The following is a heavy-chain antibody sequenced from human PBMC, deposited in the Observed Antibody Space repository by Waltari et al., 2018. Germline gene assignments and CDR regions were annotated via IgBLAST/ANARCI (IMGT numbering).Heavy chain of an antibody. CDR3: ARDRGIAVVVDY. D-gene: IGHD6-19*01. J-gene: IGHJ4*02. Sequence: QVQLQESGPGLVKPSETLSLTCTVSGYSISLGYYWGWIRQPPGKGLEWIGSIYHSGSTYYNPSLKSRVTISVDTSKNQFSLKLSSVTAADTAVYYCARDRGIAVVVDYWGQGTLVTVSS. CDR2: IYHSGST. CDR1: GYSISLGYY. V-gene: IGHV4-38-2*02.